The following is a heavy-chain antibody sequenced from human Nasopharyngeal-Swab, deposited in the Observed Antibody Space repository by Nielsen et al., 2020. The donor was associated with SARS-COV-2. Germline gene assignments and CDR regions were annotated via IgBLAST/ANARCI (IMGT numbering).Heavy chain of an antibody. CDR2: INHSGST. Sequence: WIRQSPGKGLEWIGEINHSGSTNYNPSLKSRVTISVDTSKNQFSLKLSSVTAADTAVYYCARGHLLDDFWSGYYIYKTYYYYGMDVWGQGTTVTVSS. V-gene: IGHV4-34*01. CDR3: ARGHLLDDFWSGYYIYKTYYYYGMDV. D-gene: IGHD3-3*01. J-gene: IGHJ6*02.